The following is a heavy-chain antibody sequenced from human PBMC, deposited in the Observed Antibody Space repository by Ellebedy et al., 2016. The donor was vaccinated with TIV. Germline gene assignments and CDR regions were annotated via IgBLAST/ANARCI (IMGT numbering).Heavy chain of an antibody. J-gene: IGHJ6*02. Sequence: GESLKISCAASGLTFSRHWMKWVRQAPGKGLEWVAMIRQDGSEEFYVDSVKGRFTISRDNAKNSLYLQMNSLRAEDTAVYYCARGAWFGESPTLRGMDVWGQGTTVTVSS. V-gene: IGHV3-7*03. CDR1: GLTFSRHW. D-gene: IGHD3-10*01. CDR2: IRQDGSEE. CDR3: ARGAWFGESPTLRGMDV.